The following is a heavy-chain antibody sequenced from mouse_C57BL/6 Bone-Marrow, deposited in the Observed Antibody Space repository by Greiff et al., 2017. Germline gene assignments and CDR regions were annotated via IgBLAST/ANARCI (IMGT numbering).Heavy chain of an antibody. Sequence: EVKLVESGGDLVKPGGSLKLSCAASGFTFSSYGMYWVRQTPDKRLEWVATISSGGSYTYYPDSVKGRFTISRDNAKNTLYLQMSSLKSEDTAMYYCSRRCLDYWGQGTTLTVSS. J-gene: IGHJ2*01. CDR3: SRRCLDY. CDR1: GFTFSSYG. V-gene: IGHV5-6*02. CDR2: ISSGGSYT.